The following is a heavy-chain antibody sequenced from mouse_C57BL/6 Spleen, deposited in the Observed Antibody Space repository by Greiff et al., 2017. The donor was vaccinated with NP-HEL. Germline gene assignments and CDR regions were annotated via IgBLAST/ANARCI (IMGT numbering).Heavy chain of an antibody. V-gene: IGHV14-3*01. CDR3: VEDRAYDYDEGFAY. CDR1: GFNITNTY. Sequence: EVQLQQSVAELVRPGASVKLSCTASGFNITNTYMHWVKQRPEQGLEWIGRIDPANGNTKYAPKFQGKATITADTSSNTAYLQLSSLTSEDTAIYYCVEDRAYDYDEGFAYWGQGTLVTVSA. D-gene: IGHD2-4*01. CDR2: IDPANGNT. J-gene: IGHJ3*01.